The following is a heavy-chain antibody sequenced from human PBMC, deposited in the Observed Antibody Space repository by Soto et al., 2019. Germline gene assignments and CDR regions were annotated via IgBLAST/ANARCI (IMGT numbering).Heavy chain of an antibody. Sequence: GGSLRLSCAASGFTFSSYGMHWVRQAPGKGLEWVAVISYDGSNKYYADSVKGRFTIPRDNSKNTLYLQMNSLRAEDTAVYYCASTWSGYYYFDSWGQGTLVTVSS. CDR1: GFTFSSYG. D-gene: IGHD3-3*01. CDR2: ISYDGSNK. V-gene: IGHV3-30*03. CDR3: ASTWSGYYYFDS. J-gene: IGHJ4*02.